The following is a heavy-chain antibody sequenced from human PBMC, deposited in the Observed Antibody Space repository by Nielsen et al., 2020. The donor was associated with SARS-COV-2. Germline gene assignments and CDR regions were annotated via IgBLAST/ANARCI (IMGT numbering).Heavy chain of an antibody. Sequence: SLKISCKASGYSFTNYWIGWVRQMPGKGLECVGIIYPADSDTKYSPSFQGQVTISADKSINTAYLQWNSLKASDTAMYYCARHRYFDSWGQGTLVTVSS. CDR3: ARHRYFDS. V-gene: IGHV5-51*01. CDR1: GYSFTNYW. CDR2: IYPADSDT. J-gene: IGHJ4*02.